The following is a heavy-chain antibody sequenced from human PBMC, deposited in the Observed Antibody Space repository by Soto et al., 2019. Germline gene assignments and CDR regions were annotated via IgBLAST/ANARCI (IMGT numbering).Heavy chain of an antibody. J-gene: IGHJ3*02. CDR3: AAPKYSSSYSAFDI. V-gene: IGHV1-58*01. D-gene: IGHD6-6*01. CDR2: IVVGSGNT. Sequence: SVKVSCKASGFTFTISAVQWVRQARGQRLEWIGWIVVGSGNTNYAQKFQERVTITRDMSTSTAYMELSSLRSEDTAVYYCAAPKYSSSYSAFDIWGQGTMLTVSS. CDR1: GFTFTISA.